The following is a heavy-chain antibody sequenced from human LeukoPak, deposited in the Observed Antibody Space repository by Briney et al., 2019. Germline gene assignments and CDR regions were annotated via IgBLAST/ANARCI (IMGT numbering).Heavy chain of an antibody. CDR2: IKEDGSEK. Sequence: PGGSLRLSCAASGFTFSSYWMNWVRQAPGKGLEWGANIKEDGSEKYYVDSVKGRFTISRDNAKNSLYLQMNSLRAEDTAVYYCARGLSGSYDYWGQGTLVTVSS. J-gene: IGHJ4*02. CDR3: ARGLSGSYDY. D-gene: IGHD1-26*01. V-gene: IGHV3-7*01. CDR1: GFTFSSYW.